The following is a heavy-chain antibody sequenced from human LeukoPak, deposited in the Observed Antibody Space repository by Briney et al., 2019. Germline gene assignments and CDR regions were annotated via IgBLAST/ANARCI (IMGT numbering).Heavy chain of an antibody. V-gene: IGHV1-2*02. Sequence: ASVKVSCKASGCTFTGYYMHWVRQAPGQTLEWMGWINPNSGGTNYAQKFQGRVTMTRDTSISTAYMELSRLRSDDTAVYYCARSPRLQLGGSYYWGQGTLVTVSS. CDR2: INPNSGGT. J-gene: IGHJ4*02. CDR3: ARSPRLQLGGSYY. D-gene: IGHD5-24*01. CDR1: GCTFTGYY.